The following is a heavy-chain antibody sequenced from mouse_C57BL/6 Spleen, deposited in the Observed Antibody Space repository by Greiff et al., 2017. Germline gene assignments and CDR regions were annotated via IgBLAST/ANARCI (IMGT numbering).Heavy chain of an antibody. CDR3: AKYSNSWYFDV. CDR2: ISSGSSTI. CDR1: GFTFSDSG. V-gene: IGHV5-17*01. Sequence: EVKVVESGGGLVKPGGSLKLSCAASGFTFSDSGMPWVRQAPEKGLEWVAYISSGSSTIYYADTVEGRFTISRDNAKNTLFLQMTSLRSEDTAMYYCAKYSNSWYFDVWGTGTTVTVSS. D-gene: IGHD2-5*01. J-gene: IGHJ1*03.